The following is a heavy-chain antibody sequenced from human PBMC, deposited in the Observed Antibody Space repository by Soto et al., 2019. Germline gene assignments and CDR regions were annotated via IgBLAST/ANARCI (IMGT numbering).Heavy chain of an antibody. Sequence: GSLRLSCAASGFTFSSYSMNWVRQAPGKGLEWIGYISYSGSTNYNPSLKSRVTISLDTSKKQFSLKLSSVTAADTAVYYCARGSDGDYSDYWGQGTLVTVSS. J-gene: IGHJ4*02. CDR1: GFTFSSYS. CDR3: ARGSDGDYSDY. V-gene: IGHV4-59*01. CDR2: ISYSGST. D-gene: IGHD3-16*01.